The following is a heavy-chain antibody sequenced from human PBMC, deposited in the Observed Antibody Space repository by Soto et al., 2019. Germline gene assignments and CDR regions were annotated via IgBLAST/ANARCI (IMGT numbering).Heavy chain of an antibody. CDR3: ARDTRETASLHQSNWFDP. J-gene: IGHJ5*02. CDR2: ISYDGSNK. CDR1: GFTFSSYA. Sequence: QVQLVESGGGVVQPGRSLRLSCAASGFTFSSYAMHWVRQAPGKGLEWVAVISYDGSNKYYADSVKGRFTISRDNSKNTXXLQMNSLRAEDTAVYYCARDTRETASLHQSNWFDPWGQGTLVTVSS. V-gene: IGHV3-30-3*01.